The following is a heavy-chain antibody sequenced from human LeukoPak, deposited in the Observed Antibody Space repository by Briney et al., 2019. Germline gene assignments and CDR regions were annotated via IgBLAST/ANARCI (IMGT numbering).Heavy chain of an antibody. CDR3: ARRDFHLSSWNDERNAFDI. CDR1: GYSFTSYW. CDR2: IDPSDSYT. J-gene: IGHJ3*02. D-gene: IGHD1-1*01. V-gene: IGHV5-10-1*01. Sequence: GESLKISCQGSGYSFTSYWISWVRQMPGKGLGWMGRIDPSDSYTNYSPSFQGHVTISADKSISTAYLQWSSLKASDAAMYYCARRDFHLSSWNDERNAFDIWGQGTMVTVSS.